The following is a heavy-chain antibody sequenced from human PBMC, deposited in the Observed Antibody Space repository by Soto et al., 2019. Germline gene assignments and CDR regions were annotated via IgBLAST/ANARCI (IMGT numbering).Heavy chain of an antibody. CDR2: INHSGST. V-gene: IGHV4-34*01. Sequence: SETLSLTCAVYGGSFSGYYWSWIRQPPGKGLEWIGEINHSGSTNYNPSLKSRVTISVDTSKNQFSLKLSSVTAADTAVYYCAVPLAELERGEHAFDIWGQGTMVT. D-gene: IGHD1-1*01. CDR1: GGSFSGYY. J-gene: IGHJ3*02. CDR3: AVPLAELERGEHAFDI.